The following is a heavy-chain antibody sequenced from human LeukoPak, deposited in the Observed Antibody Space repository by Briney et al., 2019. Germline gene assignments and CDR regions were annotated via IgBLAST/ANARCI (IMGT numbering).Heavy chain of an antibody. CDR2: INHSGST. J-gene: IGHJ5*02. V-gene: IGHV4-34*01. CDR3: ARAPNGYDWFDP. CDR1: GGSFSGYY. D-gene: IGHD5-12*01. Sequence: SETLSLTCAVYGGSFSGYYWSWIRQPPGKGLEWIGEINHSGSTNYNPSLKSRVTISVDTSKNQFSLKLSSVTAADTAVYYCARAPNGYDWFDPWGQGTLVTVSS.